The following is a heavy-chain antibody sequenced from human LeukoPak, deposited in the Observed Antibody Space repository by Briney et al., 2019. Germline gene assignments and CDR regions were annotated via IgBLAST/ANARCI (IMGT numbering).Heavy chain of an antibody. Sequence: KSSETLSLTCTVSGGSISSSSYYWGWIRQPPGKGLEWIGSIYYSGSTYYNPSLKSRVTISVDTSKNQFSLKLSSVTAADTAIYYCARRAGEYSHPYDYWGQGTLVTVSS. CDR2: IYYSGST. J-gene: IGHJ4*02. V-gene: IGHV4-39*07. CDR1: GGSISSSSYY. CDR3: ARRAGEYSHPYDY. D-gene: IGHD2-15*01.